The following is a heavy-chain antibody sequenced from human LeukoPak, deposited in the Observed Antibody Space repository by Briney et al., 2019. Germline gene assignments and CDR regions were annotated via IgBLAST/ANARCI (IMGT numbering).Heavy chain of an antibody. CDR1: GYTFTSYG. Sequence: ASVKVSCKPSGYTFTSYGINWVRQAPGQGLEWMGWINTHNANTNYAQKLQGRVIMTTDTSTSTAYMELRSLRSDDTAVYYCARDTFPYYYEGSGQESYHFCYWGPGTLVPVSS. V-gene: IGHV1-18*01. J-gene: IGHJ4*02. CDR2: INTHNANT. CDR3: ARDTFPYYYEGSGQESYHFCY. D-gene: IGHD3-22*01.